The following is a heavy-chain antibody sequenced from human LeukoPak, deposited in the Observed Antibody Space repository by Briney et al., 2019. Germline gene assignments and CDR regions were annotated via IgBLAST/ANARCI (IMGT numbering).Heavy chain of an antibody. J-gene: IGHJ6*03. Sequence: SETLSLTCTVSGVSISSSSYYWGCIRQPPGKGLEWIGNIYYSGSTYYNPSLKSRVTISLDTSKNQFSLKLSSVTAADTAVYYCASVRRGFGESSKYYAYYYMGVWGKGTTVTISS. V-gene: IGHV4-39*01. CDR1: GVSISSSSYY. CDR3: ASVRRGFGESSKYYAYYYMGV. CDR2: IYYSGST. D-gene: IGHD3-10*01.